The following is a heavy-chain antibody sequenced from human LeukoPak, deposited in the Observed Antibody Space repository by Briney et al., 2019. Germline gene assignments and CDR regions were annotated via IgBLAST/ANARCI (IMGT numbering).Heavy chain of an antibody. V-gene: IGHV4-31*03. CDR2: IYYSGST. CDR3: ASLVVVEYGEGGDI. Sequence: SATLSLTCTVSGGSISSGGYFWSWIRQHPGKGLEWIGYIYYSGSTYYNPSRKSRVTISVDTSKNQFSLKLSSVTAADTAVYYCASLVVVEYGEGGDIWGQGTMVTVSS. J-gene: IGHJ3*02. D-gene: IGHD2-2*01. CDR1: GGSISSGGYF.